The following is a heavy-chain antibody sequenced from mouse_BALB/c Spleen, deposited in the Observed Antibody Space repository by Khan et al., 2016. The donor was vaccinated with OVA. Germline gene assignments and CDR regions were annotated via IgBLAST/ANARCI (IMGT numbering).Heavy chain of an antibody. CDR2: TNPTNGRT. V-gene: IGHV1S81*02. D-gene: IGHD1-1*01. J-gene: IGHJ2*01. CDR1: GYTFTSYW. Sequence: VQLQQSGAELVKAGASVKMSCKASGYTFTSYWMHWVKQRLGQGLEWFAETNPTNGRTYYNEKFKSKATLTVDKSSSTAYMLLSGPTFEDSAVYYSARIKKKVATYFDYWGQGTTLTVSS. CDR3: ARIKKKVATYFDY.